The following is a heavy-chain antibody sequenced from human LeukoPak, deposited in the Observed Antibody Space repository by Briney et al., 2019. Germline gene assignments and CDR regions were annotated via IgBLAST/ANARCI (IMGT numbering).Heavy chain of an antibody. Sequence: GASVKVSCKASGYTFTSYGISWVRQAPGQGLEWMGWISAYNGNTNYAQKLQGRVTMTTDTSTSTAYMEPRSLRSDDTAVYYCARGGAMVRGVDRADYWGQGTLVTVSS. CDR3: ARGGAMVRGVDRADY. CDR1: GYTFTSYG. CDR2: ISAYNGNT. V-gene: IGHV1-18*01. J-gene: IGHJ4*02. D-gene: IGHD3-10*01.